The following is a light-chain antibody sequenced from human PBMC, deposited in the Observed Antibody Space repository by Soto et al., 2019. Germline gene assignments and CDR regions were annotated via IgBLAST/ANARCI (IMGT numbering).Light chain of an antibody. CDR3: QQYNSYSRLT. Sequence: DIQMTQSPSTLSASVGDRVTITCRASQSISSWLAWYQQKPGKAPKLLIYDASSLESGVPSRFSGSGSGTEFTLTISSLQPDDFATYYCQQYNSYSRLTFGGGTKVEIK. V-gene: IGKV1-5*01. CDR1: QSISSW. J-gene: IGKJ4*01. CDR2: DAS.